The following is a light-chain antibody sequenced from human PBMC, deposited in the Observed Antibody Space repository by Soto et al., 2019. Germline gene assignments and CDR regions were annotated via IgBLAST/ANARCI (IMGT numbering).Light chain of an antibody. V-gene: IGKV1-5*02. CDR3: QQYNKFSPT. J-gene: IGKJ1*01. CDR2: DGA. Sequence: DIQMTQSPSTLLALVGDRVPILARAGRTIGTWLAWYQPNPGRAPKLLIFDGARLESGVPSRFSGSGSGTEFTFTISSLQPEDFATYYCQQYNKFSPTFGQGTKVEL. CDR1: RTIGTW.